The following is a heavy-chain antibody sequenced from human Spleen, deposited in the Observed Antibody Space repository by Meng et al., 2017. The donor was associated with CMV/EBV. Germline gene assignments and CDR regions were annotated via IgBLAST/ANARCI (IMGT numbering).Heavy chain of an antibody. CDR2: ISSSGSTI. CDR1: GFTFSSYE. V-gene: IGHV3-48*03. J-gene: IGHJ6*02. CDR3: AKAGGQYYYGTDV. D-gene: IGHD3-16*01. Sequence: GESLKISCAASGFTFSSYEMNWVRQAPGKGLEWVSYISSSGSTIYYADSVKGRFSISRDTSKNTVYLQMNSLRAEDAGIYYCAKAGGQYYYGTDVWGQGTTVTVSS.